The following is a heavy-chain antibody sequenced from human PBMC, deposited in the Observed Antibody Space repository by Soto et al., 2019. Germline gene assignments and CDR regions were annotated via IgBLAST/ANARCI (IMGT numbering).Heavy chain of an antibody. CDR1: GFSFTGYY. D-gene: IGHD6-19*01. Sequence: ASVKVSCKASGFSFTGYYLHWVRQAPGQGLEWMGWINPNGGGTIYAQKFQGRLTMTRDTSITTAYMELTRLRADDTAFYFCATSSDWSPLLDYWGQGTLVTVSS. J-gene: IGHJ4*02. V-gene: IGHV1-2*02. CDR2: INPNGGGT. CDR3: ATSSDWSPLLDY.